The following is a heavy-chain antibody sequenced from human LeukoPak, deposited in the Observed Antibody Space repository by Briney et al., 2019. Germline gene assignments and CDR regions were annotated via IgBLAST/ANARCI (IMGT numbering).Heavy chain of an antibody. V-gene: IGHV1-69*06. CDR2: IIPMFGTA. D-gene: IGHD6-6*01. Sequence: SVKVSCKASGGTFRSYAISWVRQAPGQGLEWMGGIIPMFGTANYAQKFQGRVTITADKSTSTAYMELSSLSSEDTAVYYCARDPPGRPYSSSSYGCGQGTLVSVSS. CDR3: ARDPPGRPYSSSSYG. CDR1: GGTFRSYA. J-gene: IGHJ4*02.